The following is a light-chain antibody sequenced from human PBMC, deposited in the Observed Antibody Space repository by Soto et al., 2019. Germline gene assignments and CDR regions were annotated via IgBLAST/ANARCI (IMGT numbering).Light chain of an antibody. Sequence: QSALTQPRSVSGSPGQSVTISCTGTSSDVGGYNYVSWYQQHPGKAPKLMIYDVSKRPSGVPDRFSGSKSGNTASLTISGLQVEDEADYYCSSYTSSSTPWVFGTGTKVTVL. CDR1: SSDVGGYNY. CDR3: SSYTSSSTPWV. V-gene: IGLV2-11*01. J-gene: IGLJ1*01. CDR2: DVS.